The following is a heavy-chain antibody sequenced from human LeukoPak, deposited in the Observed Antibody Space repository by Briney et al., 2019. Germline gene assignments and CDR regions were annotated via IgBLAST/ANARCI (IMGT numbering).Heavy chain of an antibody. CDR2: INHSGST. Sequence: KPSETLSLTCTVSGGSISSYYWSWIRQPPGKGLEWIGEINHSGSTNYNPSLKSRVTISVDTSKNQFSLKVSSVTAADTAVYYCARRIAARPRGYWFDPWGQGTLVTVSS. CDR3: ARRIAARPRGYWFDP. CDR1: GGSISSYY. J-gene: IGHJ5*02. V-gene: IGHV4-34*01. D-gene: IGHD6-6*01.